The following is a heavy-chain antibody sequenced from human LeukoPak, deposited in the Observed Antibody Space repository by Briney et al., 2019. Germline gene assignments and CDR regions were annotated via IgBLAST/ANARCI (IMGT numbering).Heavy chain of an antibody. V-gene: IGHV1-8*02. D-gene: IGHD3-10*01. Sequence: ASVKVSCKASGGTFSSYAINWVRQATGQGLEWMGWMNPNSGNTGYAQKFQGRVTMTRNTSISTAYMELSSLRSEDTAVYYCARPYRGVITPWGQGTLVTVSS. CDR3: ARPYRGVITP. CDR2: MNPNSGNT. J-gene: IGHJ4*02. CDR1: GGTFSSYA.